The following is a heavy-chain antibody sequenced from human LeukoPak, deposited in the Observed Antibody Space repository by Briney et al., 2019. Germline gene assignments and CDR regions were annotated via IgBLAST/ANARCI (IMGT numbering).Heavy chain of an antibody. J-gene: IGHJ4*02. CDR1: GFTFSSYA. Sequence: GGSLRLSCAASGFTFSSYAMSWVRQAPGKGLEWVSAISGSGGSTYYADSVKGRFTISRDNSKNTLYLQMNSLRAEDTAVYYCAKVFVDTMKVVVGYFDYWGQGTLVTVFS. CDR2: ISGSGGST. D-gene: IGHD3-22*01. CDR3: AKVFVDTMKVVVGYFDY. V-gene: IGHV3-23*01.